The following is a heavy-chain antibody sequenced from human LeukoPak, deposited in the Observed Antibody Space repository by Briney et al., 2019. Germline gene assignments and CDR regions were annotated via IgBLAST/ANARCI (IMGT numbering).Heavy chain of an antibody. Sequence: GGSLRLSCAASGFTFSSYAMSWVRQAPGKGLEWVSAISGSGGSTYYADSVKGRFTISRDNSKNTLYLQMNSLRAEDTAVYYCAKDGRITMIVVGLNYSDYWGQGTLVTVSS. CDR1: GFTFSSYA. CDR2: ISGSGGST. J-gene: IGHJ4*02. CDR3: AKDGRITMIVVGLNYSDY. D-gene: IGHD3-22*01. V-gene: IGHV3-23*01.